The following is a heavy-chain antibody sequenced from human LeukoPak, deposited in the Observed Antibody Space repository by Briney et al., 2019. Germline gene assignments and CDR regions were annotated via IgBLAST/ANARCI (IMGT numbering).Heavy chain of an antibody. Sequence: ASVKVSCKASGYTFTSYDFNWVRQATGQRPEWMGWMSPNSGDTGYAQKFQDRVTMTRNTSISTAYMELSSLRSGDTAVYYCARGPPNWGYDYWGPGTLVTVSS. J-gene: IGHJ4*02. D-gene: IGHD7-27*01. CDR1: GYTFTSYD. V-gene: IGHV1-8*01. CDR3: ARGPPNWGYDY. CDR2: MSPNSGDT.